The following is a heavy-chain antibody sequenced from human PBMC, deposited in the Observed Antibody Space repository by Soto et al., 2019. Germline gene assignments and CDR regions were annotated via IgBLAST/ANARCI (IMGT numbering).Heavy chain of an antibody. D-gene: IGHD6-19*01. J-gene: IGHJ4*02. V-gene: IGHV1-69*13. CDR3: ARDRVPAYSSGGYFDY. Sequence: SVKVSCKASGGTFSSYAISWVRQAPGQGLEWMGGIIPIFGTANYAQKFQGRVTITADESTSTAYMELSSLRSEDTAVYYCARDRVPAYSSGGYFDYWGQGTLDTVSS. CDR2: IIPIFGTA. CDR1: GGTFSSYA.